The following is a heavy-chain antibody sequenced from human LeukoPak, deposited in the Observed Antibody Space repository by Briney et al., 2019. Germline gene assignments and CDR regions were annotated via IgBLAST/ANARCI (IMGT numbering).Heavy chain of an antibody. CDR2: ISYDGSNK. J-gene: IGHJ4*02. D-gene: IGHD6-13*01. Sequence: GGSLRLSCAASGFTFSSYAMHWVRQAPGKGLEWVAVISYDGSNKYYADSVKGRFTISRDNSKNTLYPQMNSLRAEDTAVYYCARGSSWYYNYWGQGTLVTVSS. CDR1: GFTFSSYA. V-gene: IGHV3-30-3*01. CDR3: ARGSSWYYNY.